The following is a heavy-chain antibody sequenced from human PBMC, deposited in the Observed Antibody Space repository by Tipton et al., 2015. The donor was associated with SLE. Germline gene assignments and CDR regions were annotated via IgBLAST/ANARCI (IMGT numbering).Heavy chain of an antibody. Sequence: TLSLTCSVSGGSISSSSYYWGWIRQSPGKGLEWIGNIYQSGSTNSNPSLKSRVTISVDKSKNQFSLKLSSVTVADTAVYYCAKDYNHDNADYNWGQGTLVIVSS. D-gene: IGHD4-17*01. V-gene: IGHV4-39*07. CDR2: IYQSGST. J-gene: IGHJ4*02. CDR3: AKDYNHDNADYN. CDR1: GGSISSSSYY.